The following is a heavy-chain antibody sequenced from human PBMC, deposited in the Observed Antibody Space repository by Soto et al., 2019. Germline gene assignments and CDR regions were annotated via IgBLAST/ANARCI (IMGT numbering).Heavy chain of an antibody. V-gene: IGHV3-23*03. CDR2: ISSGGITT. Sequence: GGSLRLSCAASGFTFSTYALDWVRQAPGKGLEWVSVISSGGITTHYAASVKGRFTISRDNSRNTLYLQMNSLRAEDTAVYYCAKEKSGAMYYMDVWGKGTTVTVSS. CDR1: GFTFSTYA. CDR3: AKEKSGAMYYMDV. J-gene: IGHJ6*03. D-gene: IGHD1-26*01.